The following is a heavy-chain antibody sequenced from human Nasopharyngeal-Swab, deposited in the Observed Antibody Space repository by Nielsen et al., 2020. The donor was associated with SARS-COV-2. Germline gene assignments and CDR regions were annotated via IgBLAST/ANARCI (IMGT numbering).Heavy chain of an antibody. Sequence: SVKVPCKASGGTFSSYAINWVRQAPGQGLEWMGGIIPIFGTANYAQKFQGRVTITADESTSTAYMELSSLRSEDTAVYYCARDGDRRERWLQFLDYWGQGTLVTVSS. J-gene: IGHJ4*02. D-gene: IGHD5-24*01. CDR1: GGTFSSYA. CDR2: IIPIFGTA. CDR3: ARDGDRRERWLQFLDY. V-gene: IGHV1-69*13.